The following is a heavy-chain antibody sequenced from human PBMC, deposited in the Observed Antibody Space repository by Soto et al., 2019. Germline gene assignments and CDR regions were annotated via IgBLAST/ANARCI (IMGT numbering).Heavy chain of an antibody. V-gene: IGHV5-51*01. CDR1: GYSFTSYW. Sequence: GESLKISCKGSGYSFTSYWIGWVRQMPGKGLEWMGIIYPGDSDTRYSPSFQGQVTISADKSISTAYLQWSSLKASDTAMYYCARLGRASRTLLGYSDAFDIWGQGTMVTVSS. CDR3: ARLGRASRTLLGYSDAFDI. CDR2: IYPGDSDT. D-gene: IGHD2-15*01. J-gene: IGHJ3*02.